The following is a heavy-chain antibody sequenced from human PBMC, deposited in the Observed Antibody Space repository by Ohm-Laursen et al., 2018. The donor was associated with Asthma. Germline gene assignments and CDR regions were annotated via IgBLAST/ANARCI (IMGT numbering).Heavy chain of an antibody. D-gene: IGHD2-15*01. Sequence: SLRLSCSPSGFTFDDYSMLWGRQAPGKGLEWFSGITWNSGNIGYADSVKGRFTISRDNAKNSLYLQLNSLRAEDTAIYYCATEAWWRYDYWGHGSLVTVSS. CDR3: ATEAWWRYDY. V-gene: IGHV3-9*01. J-gene: IGHJ4*01. CDR2: ITWNSGNI. CDR1: GFTFDDYS.